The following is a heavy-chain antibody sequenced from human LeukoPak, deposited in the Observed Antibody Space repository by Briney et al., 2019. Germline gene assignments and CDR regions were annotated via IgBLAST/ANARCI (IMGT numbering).Heavy chain of an antibody. Sequence: PGGSLRLSCAASGVMFPSYWMTWVRQAPGTGLEWVANIKQDGSEKYYVDSVKGLFTISRDNAKNSVYLQMNSLRAEDTAVYYCARRHHFGFLDSWGQGTLVTVSS. J-gene: IGHJ4*02. V-gene: IGHV3-7*04. CDR3: ARRHHFGFLDS. D-gene: IGHD3-10*01. CDR1: GVMFPSYW. CDR2: IKQDGSEK.